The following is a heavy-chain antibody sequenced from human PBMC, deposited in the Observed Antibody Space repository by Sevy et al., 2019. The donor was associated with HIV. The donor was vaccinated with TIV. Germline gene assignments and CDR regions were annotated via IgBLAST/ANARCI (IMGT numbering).Heavy chain of an antibody. CDR3: EGSWYTFGSRSFDY. CDR2: ISGSGGST. D-gene: IGHD6-13*01. CDR1: GFTFSSYA. J-gene: IGHJ4*02. Sequence: GGSLRLSCAASGFTFSSYAMSWVRQAPGKGLEWVSAISGSGGSTYYADSVKGRFTISRDNSKNTLYLQMNSLRAEDTAVYHCEGSWYTFGSRSFDYWGQGTLVTVSS. V-gene: IGHV3-23*01.